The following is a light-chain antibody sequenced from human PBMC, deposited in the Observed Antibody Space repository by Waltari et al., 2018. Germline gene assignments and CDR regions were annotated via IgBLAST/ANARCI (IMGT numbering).Light chain of an antibody. J-gene: IGLJ2*01. CDR3: AAWDDRLTVVV. CDR2: TNS. Sequence: QSVLTQPPSASGPPGQRVTISCSGSSSNIGSNYVYWYQQLQGTAPKLLIYTNSERPSGVPDLLSGSKSGTSASLAISGLRSEDEGDYFCAAWDDRLTVVVFGGGTKLTVL. V-gene: IGLV1-47*01. CDR1: SSNIGSNY.